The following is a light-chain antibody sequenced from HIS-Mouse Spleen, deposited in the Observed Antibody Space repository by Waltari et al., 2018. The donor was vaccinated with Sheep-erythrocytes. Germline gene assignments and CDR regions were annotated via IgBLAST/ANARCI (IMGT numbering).Light chain of an antibody. CDR2: SNN. CDR1: SSNIGSNT. V-gene: IGLV1-44*01. J-gene: IGLJ3*02. Sequence: QSVLTQPPSASGTPGPRVTLPCSGSSSNIGSNTVTWYQQLPGTAPKLLIYSNNPRPSGVPDRFSGSKSGTSASLAISGLQSEDEADYYCAAWDDSLNGPVFGGGTKLTVL. CDR3: AAWDDSLNGPV.